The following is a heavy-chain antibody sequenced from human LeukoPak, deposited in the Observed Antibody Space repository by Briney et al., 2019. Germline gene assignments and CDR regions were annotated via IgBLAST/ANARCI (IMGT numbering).Heavy chain of an antibody. CDR3: AREDIAAASTPDAFDI. CDR2: INPSGGST. CDR1: GYTFTSYY. D-gene: IGHD6-13*01. V-gene: IGHV1-46*01. J-gene: IGHJ3*02. Sequence: ASVTVSCTASGYTFTSYYMHWVRQAPGQGPEWMGIINPSGGSTSYAQKFQGRVTMTRDTSTSTVYMELSSLRSEDTAVYYCAREDIAAASTPDAFDIWGQGTMVTVSS.